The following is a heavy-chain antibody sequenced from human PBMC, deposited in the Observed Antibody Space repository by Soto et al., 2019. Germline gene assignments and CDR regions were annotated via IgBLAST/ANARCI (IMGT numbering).Heavy chain of an antibody. CDR2: ISGSGGST. J-gene: IGHJ4*02. D-gene: IGHD6-6*01. CDR3: AKDKRPYSSSSCSDY. V-gene: IGHV3-23*01. CDR1: GFTFSSYA. Sequence: GGSLRLSCAASGFTFSSYAMSWVRQAPGKGLEWVSAISGSGGSTYYADSVKGRFTISRDNSKNTLDLQMNSLRAEDTAVYYCAKDKRPYSSSSCSDYLGQGTLVTVSS.